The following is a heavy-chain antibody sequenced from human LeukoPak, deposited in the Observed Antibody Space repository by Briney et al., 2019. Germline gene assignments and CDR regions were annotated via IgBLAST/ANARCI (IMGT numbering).Heavy chain of an antibody. CDR1: GGSISSYY. CDR3: AFGPGSYTYSSMAV. J-gene: IGHJ6*03. V-gene: IGHV4-4*07. CDR2: IYTIGST. D-gene: IGHD3-10*01. Sequence: SETLSLTCTVSGGSISSYYWSWIRQPAGKGLEWIGRIYTIGSTNYNPSLKSRVTMSVDTSKNRFSLKLISVTGADTAVDYFAFGPGSYTYSSMAVWGKGTPAT.